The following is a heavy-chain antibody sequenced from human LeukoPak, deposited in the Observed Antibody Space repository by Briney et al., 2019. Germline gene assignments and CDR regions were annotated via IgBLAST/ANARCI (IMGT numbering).Heavy chain of an antibody. CDR1: GYTFTDYY. D-gene: IGHD5-18*01. CDR3: ATGFDTAMVQSVDY. V-gene: IGHV1-69-2*01. J-gene: IGHJ4*02. Sequence: ASVKISCKVSGYTFTDYYMHWVQQAPGKGLEWMGLVDPEDGETIYAEKFQGRVTITADTSTDTACMELSSLRSEDTAVYYCATGFDTAMVQSVDYWGQGTLVTVSS. CDR2: VDPEDGET.